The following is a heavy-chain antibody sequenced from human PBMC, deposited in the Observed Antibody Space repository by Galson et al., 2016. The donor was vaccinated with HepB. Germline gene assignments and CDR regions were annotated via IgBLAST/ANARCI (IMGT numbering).Heavy chain of an antibody. V-gene: IGHV3-30*18. Sequence: SLRLSCAASGFTFSRYGMHWVRQGPGKGLEWVADISYDGSNKYYADSVKGRFTISRDNSKNTLYLQMNSLRAEDTAFYFCAKDGLYYGSGSYGSVDYWGQGTLATVSS. D-gene: IGHD3-10*01. CDR2: ISYDGSNK. CDR3: AKDGLYYGSGSYGSVDY. CDR1: GFTFSRYG. J-gene: IGHJ4*02.